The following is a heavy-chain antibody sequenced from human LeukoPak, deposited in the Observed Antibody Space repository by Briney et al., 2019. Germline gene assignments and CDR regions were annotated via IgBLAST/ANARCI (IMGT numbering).Heavy chain of an antibody. CDR3: ARGWVGAFDI. D-gene: IGHD2-15*01. V-gene: IGHV1-8*01. J-gene: IGHJ3*02. CDR1: GYTFTSYD. CDR2: MNPNSGNT. Sequence: GASVKVSCKASGYTFTSYDINWVRQATGQGLEWMGWMNPNSGNTGYAQKFQGRVTMTRDTSISTAYMELSRLRSDDTAVYYCARGWVGAFDIWGQGTMVTVSS.